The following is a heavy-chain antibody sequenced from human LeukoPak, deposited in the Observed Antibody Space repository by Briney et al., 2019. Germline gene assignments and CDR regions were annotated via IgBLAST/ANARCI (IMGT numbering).Heavy chain of an antibody. V-gene: IGHV3-20*04. CDR2: INRNGGST. Sequence: GGSLRLSCAASGFTFDDYGMSWVRQAPGKGLEWVSGINRNGGSTGYADSVKGRFTISRDNAKNTLYLQMNSLRAEDTAVYYCASSVAVAGSAGPAFDYWGQGTLVTVSS. CDR3: ASSVAVAGSAGPAFDY. CDR1: GFTFDDYG. J-gene: IGHJ4*02. D-gene: IGHD6-19*01.